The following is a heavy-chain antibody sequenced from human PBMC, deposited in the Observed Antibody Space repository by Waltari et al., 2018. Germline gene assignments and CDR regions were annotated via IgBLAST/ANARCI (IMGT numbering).Heavy chain of an antibody. D-gene: IGHD6-13*01. V-gene: IGHV3-23*01. CDR2: IRGSGGST. CDR1: GFTFSSYA. CDR3: AKDQVYSSSPYYFDY. Sequence: EVQLLESGGGLVQPGGSLRLYCAASGFTFSSYAMSWVRQAQGKGLEWVSGIRGSGGSTYYADSVKGRFTISRDNSKNTLYLQMNSLRADDTAVYYCAKDQVYSSSPYYFDYWGQGTLVTVSS. J-gene: IGHJ4*02.